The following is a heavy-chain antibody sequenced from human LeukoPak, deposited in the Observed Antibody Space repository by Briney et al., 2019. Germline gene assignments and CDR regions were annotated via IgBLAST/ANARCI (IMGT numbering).Heavy chain of an antibody. CDR3: GREGNGYISEAFDI. Sequence: GGSLRLSCVASGLTLSTYSMNWVRQDPGKGLEWVSSIGSRSRSRYYADSVRGRFTISRDNAKNSLYLQMNSLRAEDTAVYYCGREGNGYISEAFDIWGQGTMVTVSS. J-gene: IGHJ3*02. CDR2: IGSRSRSR. CDR1: GLTLSTYS. V-gene: IGHV3-21*01. D-gene: IGHD5-24*01.